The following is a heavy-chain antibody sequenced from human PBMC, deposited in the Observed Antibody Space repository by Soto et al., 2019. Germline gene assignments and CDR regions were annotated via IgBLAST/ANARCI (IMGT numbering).Heavy chain of an antibody. J-gene: IGHJ4*02. Sequence: EVQLLESGGGLVQPGGSLRLSCAASGFTFSSYAMSWVRQAPGKGLEWVSAITGSGGSTYYADSVKGRFTISRDNSKNTLYLQMTSLRAEDTAVYYCATAYYAILTGLGVKSSGPLDYWGQGTLVTVSS. CDR3: ATAYYAILTGLGVKSSGPLDY. D-gene: IGHD3-9*01. V-gene: IGHV3-23*01. CDR1: GFTFSSYA. CDR2: ITGSGGST.